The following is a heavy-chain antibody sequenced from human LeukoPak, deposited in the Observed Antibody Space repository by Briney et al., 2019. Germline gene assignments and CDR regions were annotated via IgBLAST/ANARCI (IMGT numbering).Heavy chain of an antibody. CDR2: IYYSGST. CDR1: GGSISSYY. CDR3: ARSQGITGLE. V-gene: IGHV4-59*01. D-gene: IGHD1-20*01. Sequence: SETLSLTCTVSGGSISSYYWSWIRQPPGKGLEWIGYIYYSGSTNYNPSLKSRVTISVGTSKNQFSLKLSSVTAADTAVYYCARSQGITGLEWGQGTLVTVSS. J-gene: IGHJ4*02.